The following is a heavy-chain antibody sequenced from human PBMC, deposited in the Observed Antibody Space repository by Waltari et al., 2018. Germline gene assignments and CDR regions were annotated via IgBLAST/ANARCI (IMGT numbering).Heavy chain of an antibody. CDR3: ATTGISDDRHSEFDY. CDR1: EKTFTKIY. D-gene: IGHD1-1*01. J-gene: IGHJ4*02. Sequence: QVHLVQPGAEVKRPGDSVTVSCKSSEKTFTKIYFHWVRQAPGQGLEWVGVINPSDDSTNDADKFQGRVTLTSVTSTSTVYMEMTGLTSDDTAVYYCATTGISDDRHSEFDYWGQGTLVIVSS. V-gene: IGHV1-46*01. CDR2: INPSDDST.